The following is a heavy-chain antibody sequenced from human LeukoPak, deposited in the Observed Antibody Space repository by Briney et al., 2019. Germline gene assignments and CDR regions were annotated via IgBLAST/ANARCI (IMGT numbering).Heavy chain of an antibody. V-gene: IGHV1-69*04. CDR1: GGTFSSYA. CDR2: IIPILGIA. Sequence: ASVKVSCKASGGTFSSYAISWLRQAPGQGLEWMGRIIPILGIANYAQKFQGRVTITADKSTSTAYMELSSLRSEDTAVYYCAVPYYYDSSGYYRHWGQGTLVTVSS. CDR3: AVPYYYDSSGYYRH. J-gene: IGHJ4*02. D-gene: IGHD3-22*01.